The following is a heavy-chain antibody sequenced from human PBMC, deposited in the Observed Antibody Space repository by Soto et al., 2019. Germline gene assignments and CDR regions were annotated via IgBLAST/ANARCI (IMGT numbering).Heavy chain of an antibody. CDR2: IYSGGST. V-gene: IGHV3-53*01. D-gene: IGHD3-10*01. Sequence: GSLRLSCAASGFTVSSNYMSWVRQAPGKGLEWVSVIYSGGSTYYADSVKGRFTISRDNSKNTLYLQMNSLRAEDTAVYYCARVSGSGYYYGMDVWGQGTTVTVSS. J-gene: IGHJ6*02. CDR3: ARVSGSGYYYGMDV. CDR1: GFTVSSNY.